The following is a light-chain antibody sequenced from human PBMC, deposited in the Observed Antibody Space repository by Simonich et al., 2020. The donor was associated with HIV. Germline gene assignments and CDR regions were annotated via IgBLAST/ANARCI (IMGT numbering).Light chain of an antibody. CDR1: QSVSSY. Sequence: EIVLTQSPATLSLSPGERGTLSCRASQSVSSYLAWYQQKPGQAPRLLIYDASNRATGIPARFSGSGSGTEFTLTISSLQPDDFATYYCQQYNSYSWTFGQGTKVEIK. CDR3: QQYNSYSWT. V-gene: IGKV3-11*01. CDR2: DAS. J-gene: IGKJ1*01.